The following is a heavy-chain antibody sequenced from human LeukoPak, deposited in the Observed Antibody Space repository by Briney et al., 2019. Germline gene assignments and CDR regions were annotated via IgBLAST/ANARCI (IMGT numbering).Heavy chain of an antibody. V-gene: IGHV4-39*02. Sequence: SETLSLTCTVSGGSISSNNYYWGWIRQPPGKGLEWIGSLYHSGSAYYSPSLKSRVTMSLDVSKNRFSLKLRSVTAADTAVYYCARELEMATFDYWGQGALVTVSS. CDR3: ARELEMATFDY. CDR2: LYHSGSA. CDR1: GGSISSNNYY. D-gene: IGHD5-24*01. J-gene: IGHJ4*02.